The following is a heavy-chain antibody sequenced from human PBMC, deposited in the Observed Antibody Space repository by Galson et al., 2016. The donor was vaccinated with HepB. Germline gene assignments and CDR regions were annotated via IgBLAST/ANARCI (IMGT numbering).Heavy chain of an antibody. CDR1: GFIFSGSA. J-gene: IGHJ4*02. CDR2: IRSKANSYAP. Sequence: SLRLSCAASGFIFSGSAMHWVRQASGKGLEWLGRIRSKANSYAPTYAASVKGRFTISRDDSKNTAYLQMNSLKTEDTAMYYCTRGFCSSTSCYANDYWGQGTLVTVSS. D-gene: IGHD2-2*01. CDR3: TRGFCSSTSCYANDY. V-gene: IGHV3-73*01.